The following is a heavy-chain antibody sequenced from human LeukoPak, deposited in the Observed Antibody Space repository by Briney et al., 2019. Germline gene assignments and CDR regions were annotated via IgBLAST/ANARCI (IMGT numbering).Heavy chain of an antibody. V-gene: IGHV3-74*01. Sequence: GGSLRLSCAASRFTFSNYWMHWVRQVRGKGLVWVARITSDGTSTTYAASVKGRFTISRDNAKNTLYLQMNSLRADDTGLYFCARAYSTSYSDWFDPWGQGTLVTVSS. J-gene: IGHJ5*02. CDR3: ARAYSTSYSDWFDP. CDR1: RFTFSNYW. CDR2: ITSDGTST. D-gene: IGHD2-15*01.